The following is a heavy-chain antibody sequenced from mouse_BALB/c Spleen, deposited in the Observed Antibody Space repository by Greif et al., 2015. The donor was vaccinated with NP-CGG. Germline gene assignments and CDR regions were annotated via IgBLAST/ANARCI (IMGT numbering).Heavy chain of an antibody. V-gene: IGHV7-3*02. D-gene: IGHD1-1*01. Sequence: EVKLMESGGGLVQPGGSLRLSCATSGFTFTDYYMSWVRQPPGKALEWLGFIRNKANGYTTEYSASVKGRFTISRDNSQSILYLQMNTLRAEDSATYYCARDSITGFAYWGQGTLVTVSA. CDR1: GFTFTDYY. CDR3: ARDSITGFAY. J-gene: IGHJ3*01. CDR2: IRNKANGYTT.